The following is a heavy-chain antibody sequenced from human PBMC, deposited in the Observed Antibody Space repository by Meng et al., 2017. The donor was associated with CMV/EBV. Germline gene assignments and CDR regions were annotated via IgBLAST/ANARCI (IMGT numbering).Heavy chain of an antibody. J-gene: IGHJ4*02. Sequence: SETLSLTCTVSGGSISSYYWSWIRQPPGKGLEWIGYIYYSGSTNYNPSLKSRVTISVDTSKNQFSLKLSSVTAADTAVYYSARAVVVPAAIDYWGQGTLVTVSS. V-gene: IGHV4-59*01. CDR1: GGSISSYY. CDR3: ARAVVVPAAIDY. D-gene: IGHD2-2*01. CDR2: IYYSGST.